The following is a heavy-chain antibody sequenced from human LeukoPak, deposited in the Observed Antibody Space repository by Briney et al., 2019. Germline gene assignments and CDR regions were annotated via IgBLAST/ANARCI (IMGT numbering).Heavy chain of an antibody. CDR2: IDVIGST. D-gene: IGHD1-26*01. V-gene: IGHV4-61*02. CDR1: GDSISSGTYY. Sequence: PSQTLSLTCTVSGDSISSGTYYWSWIRQPAGKGPEWIGRIDVIGSTTYNPSLKSRVTISVDTSKNQFSLKLSSVTAADTAVYYCARSRSESSTLYYYYYYMDVWGKGATVTVSS. J-gene: IGHJ6*03. CDR3: ARSRSESSTLYYYYYYMDV.